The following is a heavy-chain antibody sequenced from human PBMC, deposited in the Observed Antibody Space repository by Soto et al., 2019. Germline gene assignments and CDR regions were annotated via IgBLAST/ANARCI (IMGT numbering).Heavy chain of an antibody. CDR2: IIPIFGTA. D-gene: IGHD5-12*01. J-gene: IGHJ6*02. CDR3: ARGPIVATATKTYLYHAMDV. V-gene: IGHV1-69*01. CDR1: GGTVSSYA. Sequence: LVTVSFEASGGTVSSYASSWVRQAPVHGLEWMGGIIPIFGTANYAQKFQGRVTFTADESTRTAYMELSSLRSEETAVYYCARGPIVATATKTYLYHAMDVCGQGPTVTVSS.